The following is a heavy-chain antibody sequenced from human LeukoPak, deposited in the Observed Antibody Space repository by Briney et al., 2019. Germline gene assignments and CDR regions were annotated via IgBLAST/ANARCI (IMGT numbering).Heavy chain of an antibody. CDR2: IYWDDYK. CDR3: AHRVVAALFDY. V-gene: IGHV2-5*02. CDR1: GFSLSTSGVG. J-gene: IGHJ4*02. D-gene: IGHD5-12*01. Sequence: ESGPTLVNPTQTLTLTCTFSGFSLSTSGVGVGWIRQPPGKALEWLAIIYWDDYKRSSPSLKSRLTITKDPSKNQVVLTMPNMDPVDTATYYCAHRVVAALFDYWGQGTLVTVSS.